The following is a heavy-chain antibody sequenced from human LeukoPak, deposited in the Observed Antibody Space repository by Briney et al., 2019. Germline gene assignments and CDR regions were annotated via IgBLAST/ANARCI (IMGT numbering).Heavy chain of an antibody. CDR2: INHSGST. Sequence: KSSETLSLTCAVYGGSFSGYYWSWIRQPPGKGLEWIGEINHSGSTNYNPSLKSRVTISVDTSKNQFSLKLSSVTAADTAVYYCARVGRDGYNSRGYYFDYWGQGTLVTVSS. CDR3: ARVGRDGYNSRGYYFDY. CDR1: GGSFSGYY. J-gene: IGHJ4*02. V-gene: IGHV4-34*01. D-gene: IGHD5-24*01.